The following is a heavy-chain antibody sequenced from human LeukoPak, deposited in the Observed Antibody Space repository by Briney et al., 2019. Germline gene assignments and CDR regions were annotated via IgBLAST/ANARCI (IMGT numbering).Heavy chain of an antibody. J-gene: IGHJ6*02. CDR2: INSTGGT. D-gene: IGHD3-10*01. CDR1: GGSFSDNY. V-gene: IGHV4-34*01. CDR3: VSGPDSYSADSYYAMDV. Sequence: SETLSLTCAVYGGSFSDNYWSWVRQTPGKGLEWIGEINSTGGTKYNPSLKSRLTISVDSSQNQFSLRLNSMAAADTGVYYCVSGPDSYSADSYYAMDVWGLGTTVTVSS.